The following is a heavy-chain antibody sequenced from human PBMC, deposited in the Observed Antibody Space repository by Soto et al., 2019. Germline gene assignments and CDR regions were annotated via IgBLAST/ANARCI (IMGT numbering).Heavy chain of an antibody. CDR1: GYRFTSYW. D-gene: IGHD6-13*01. J-gene: IGHJ6*02. CDR3: ARTAAAGKYYYGMDV. V-gene: IGHV5-51*01. Sequence: GESLKISCKGSGYRFTSYWIGWVRQMPGKGLELMGIIYPGDSDTRYSPSFQGQVTISADKSISTAYLQWSSLKASDTAMYYCARTAAAGKYYYGMDVWGQGTTVTVS. CDR2: IYPGDSDT.